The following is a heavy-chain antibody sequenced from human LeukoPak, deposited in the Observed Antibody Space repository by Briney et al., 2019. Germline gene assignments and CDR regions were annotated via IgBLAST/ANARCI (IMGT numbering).Heavy chain of an antibody. J-gene: IGHJ4*02. CDR1: GFTFSSYG. D-gene: IGHD2-15*01. CDR2: IRYDGSNK. Sequence: GGSLRLSCAASGFTFSSYGMHWVRQAPGKGLEWVAFIRYDGSNKYYADSVKGRFTISRDNSKNTLYLQMNSLRAEDTAVYYCARGADIVVVVAAVDYWGQGTLVTVSS. V-gene: IGHV3-30*02. CDR3: ARGADIVVVVAAVDY.